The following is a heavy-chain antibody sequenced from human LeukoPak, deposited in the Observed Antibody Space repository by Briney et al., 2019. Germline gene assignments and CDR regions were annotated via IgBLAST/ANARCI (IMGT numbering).Heavy chain of an antibody. CDR1: GGSISSYY. CDR3: ATKGVAAAGTPFDF. J-gene: IGHJ4*02. D-gene: IGHD6-19*01. CDR2: IYYSGST. Sequence: SETLSLTCTVSGGSISSYYWSWIRQPPGKGLGWIGYIYYSGSTNYNPSLKSRVTISVDTSKNQFSLKLSSVTAADTAVYYCATKGVAAAGTPFDFWGQGILVTVSS. V-gene: IGHV4-59*08.